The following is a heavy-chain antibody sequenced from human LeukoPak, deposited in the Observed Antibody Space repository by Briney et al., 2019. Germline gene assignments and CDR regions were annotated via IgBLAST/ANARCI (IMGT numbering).Heavy chain of an antibody. Sequence: PGGSLRLSCAASGFTLSSYTMHWVRQAPGKGLEWVSLIFWDGTGTYYADSVKGRFTISRDNSKNSLYLQMNSLRTEDTALYYCAKSQADYGDYSPNFDYWGQGTLVTVSS. CDR3: AKSQADYGDYSPNFDY. CDR2: IFWDGTGT. D-gene: IGHD4-17*01. V-gene: IGHV3-43*01. J-gene: IGHJ4*02. CDR1: GFTLSSYT.